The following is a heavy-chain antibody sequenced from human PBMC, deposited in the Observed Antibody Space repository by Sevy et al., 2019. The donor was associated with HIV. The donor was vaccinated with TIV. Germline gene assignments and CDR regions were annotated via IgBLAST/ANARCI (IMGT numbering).Heavy chain of an antibody. J-gene: IGHJ6*02. CDR1: GGTFSSYA. V-gene: IGHV1-69*13. CDR2: LIPIFGTT. CDR3: ARVLRFLEWLAYGMDV. D-gene: IGHD3-3*01. Sequence: SSVKVSCKASGGTFSSYAISWVRQAPGQGLEWMGGLIPIFGTTNCAQKFQGRVTITADESTSTAYMELSSMRSVETAVYYCARVLRFLEWLAYGMDVWGQGTTVTVSS.